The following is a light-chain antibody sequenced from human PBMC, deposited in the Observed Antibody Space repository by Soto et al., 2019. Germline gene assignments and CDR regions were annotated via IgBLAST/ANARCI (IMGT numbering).Light chain of an antibody. V-gene: IGLV2-14*01. Sequence: QSALTQPASVSGSPGQSITISGTGTSIDVGGYNYVSWYQQHPGKAPKLMIYEVSNRPSGVSNRFSGSKSGNTASLTISGLQAEDEADYYCSSYTSSSTRVFGGGTQLPVL. CDR2: EVS. J-gene: IGLJ7*01. CDR1: SIDVGGYNY. CDR3: SSYTSSSTRV.